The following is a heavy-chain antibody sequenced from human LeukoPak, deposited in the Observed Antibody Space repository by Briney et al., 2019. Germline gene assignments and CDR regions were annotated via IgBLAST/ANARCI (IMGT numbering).Heavy chain of an antibody. CDR1: GLTFSSSA. J-gene: IGHJ4*02. CDR3: GKTTVGYSSGQKPAWPVDY. V-gene: IGHV3-23*01. D-gene: IGHD5-18*01. Sequence: GGSLRLSCAASGLTFSSSAMSWVRQAPGKGLEWVSGFTGSVGSTYSADSVKGRFTISRDNSRNTVYLQINSLRAEDTAVYYCGKTTVGYSSGQKPAWPVDYWGQGTLVTVSS. CDR2: FTGSVGST.